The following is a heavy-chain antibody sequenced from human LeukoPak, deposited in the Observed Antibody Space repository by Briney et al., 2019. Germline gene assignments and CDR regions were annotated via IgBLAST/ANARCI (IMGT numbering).Heavy chain of an antibody. Sequence: GGSLRLSCAASGFTFSPYYMSWIRQAPGKGLEWVSYISHSTTYTSYADSVKGRFSISRDNAKNSLYLQMYSLRVEDTAVYYCAVGMRLRRNFDYWGQGTLVTVSS. D-gene: IGHD6-25*01. CDR2: ISHSTTYT. V-gene: IGHV3-11*03. J-gene: IGHJ4*02. CDR1: GFTFSPYY. CDR3: AVGMRLRRNFDY.